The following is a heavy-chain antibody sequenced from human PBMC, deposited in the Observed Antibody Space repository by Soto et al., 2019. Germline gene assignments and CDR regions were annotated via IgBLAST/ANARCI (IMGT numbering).Heavy chain of an antibody. CDR1: GFSLSTSGVG. J-gene: IGHJ4*02. CDR3: AHSPCSGGSCYLFDY. V-gene: IGHV2-5*02. Sequence: QITLKESGPTLVKPTQTLTLTCTISGFSLSTSGVGVGWIRQPPGKALEWLALIYWDGVERYSPSLKSRLTITMDTYKNQVVLTMSSMDPVDTATYYFAHSPCSGGSCYLFDYWGQGALVTVSS. CDR2: IYWDGVE. D-gene: IGHD2-15*01.